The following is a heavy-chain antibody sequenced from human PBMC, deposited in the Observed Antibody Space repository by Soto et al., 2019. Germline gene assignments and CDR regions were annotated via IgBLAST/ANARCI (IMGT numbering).Heavy chain of an antibody. CDR2: ISWNSGSI. CDR3: ANLGPIVGKPAGY. J-gene: IGHJ4*02. V-gene: IGHV3-9*01. D-gene: IGHD3-22*01. CDR1: GFTFDDYA. Sequence: PGGSLRLSCAASGFTFDDYAMHWVRQAPGKGLEWVSGISWNSGSIGYADSVKGRFTISRDNAKNSLYLQMNSLRAEDTALYYCANLGPIVGKPAGYWGQGTLVTVSS.